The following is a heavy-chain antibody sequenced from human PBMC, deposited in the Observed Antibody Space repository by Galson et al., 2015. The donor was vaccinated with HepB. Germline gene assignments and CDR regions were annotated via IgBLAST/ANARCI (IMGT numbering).Heavy chain of an antibody. CDR2: ISPSGDMS. V-gene: IGHV3-23*01. CDR1: GFTFDYYA. Sequence: SLRLSCAPSGFTFDYYAMTWVRQAPGKGLEWVSGISPSGDMSFVANSVRGRFTISRDNSRNVLYLHMKGLRVEDTALYYCAKVQPRKNDGWYYSAWGEIDPWGQGTLVSVSS. D-gene: IGHD2/OR15-2a*01. J-gene: IGHJ5*02. CDR3: AKVQPRKNDGWYYSAWGEIDP.